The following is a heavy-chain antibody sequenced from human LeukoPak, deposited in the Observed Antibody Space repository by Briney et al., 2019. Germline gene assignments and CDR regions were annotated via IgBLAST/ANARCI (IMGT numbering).Heavy chain of an antibody. D-gene: IGHD6-19*01. CDR3: ARHSTSSGWYWY. CDR1: GYSFTSYW. V-gene: IGHV5-10-1*01. J-gene: IGHJ4*02. CDR2: IDPSDSYT. Sequence: GESLQISCKGSGYSFTSYWISWVRQMPGKGLEWMGRIDPSDSYTNYSPSFQGHVTISADKSISTAYLQWGSLKASDTAMHYCARHSTSSGWYWYWGQGTLVTVSS.